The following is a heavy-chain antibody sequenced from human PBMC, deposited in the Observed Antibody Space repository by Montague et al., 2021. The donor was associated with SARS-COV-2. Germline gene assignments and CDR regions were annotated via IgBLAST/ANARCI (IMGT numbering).Heavy chain of an antibody. J-gene: IGHJ1*01. Sequence: SLRLSCAASGFTFDYYAMHWVRQAPGKGLEWVSGLSWNSDSVAYADSVKGRFTISRDNAKNSLYLQMNSLRAEDTALYYCAKAWGDSGSHKYAGARFFLHWGQGTLVTVSS. D-gene: IGHD3-10*01. CDR3: AKAWGDSGSHKYAGARFFLH. V-gene: IGHV3-9*01. CDR1: GFTFDYYA. CDR2: LSWNSDSV.